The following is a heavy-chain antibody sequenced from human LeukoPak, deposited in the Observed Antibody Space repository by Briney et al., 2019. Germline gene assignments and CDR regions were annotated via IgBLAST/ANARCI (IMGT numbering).Heavy chain of an antibody. D-gene: IGHD1-1*01. Sequence: GGSLRLSCAASGFTFSSYSMNWVRQAPGKGLEWVSSISSSSSYIYYADSVKGRFTISRDNAKNSLYLQMNSLRAEDTAVYYCARDPRYNWNGMGYYFDYWGRGTLVTVSS. J-gene: IGHJ4*02. V-gene: IGHV3-21*01. CDR2: ISSSSSYI. CDR3: ARDPRYNWNGMGYYFDY. CDR1: GFTFSSYS.